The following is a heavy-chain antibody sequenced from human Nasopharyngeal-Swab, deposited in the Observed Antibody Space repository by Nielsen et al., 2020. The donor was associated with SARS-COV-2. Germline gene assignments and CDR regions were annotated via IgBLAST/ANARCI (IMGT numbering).Heavy chain of an antibody. V-gene: IGHV4-59*12. CDR2: IYYSGST. D-gene: IGHD3-10*01. Sequence: SETLSLTCTVSGGSISSYYWSWIRQPPGKGLEWIGYIYYSGSTNYNPSLKSRVTISVDTSKNQFSLKLSSVTAADTAVFYCAREYSVFDYGSGRKYFDCWGQGTLVTVSS. CDR3: AREYSVFDYGSGRKYFDC. CDR1: GGSISSYY. J-gene: IGHJ4*02.